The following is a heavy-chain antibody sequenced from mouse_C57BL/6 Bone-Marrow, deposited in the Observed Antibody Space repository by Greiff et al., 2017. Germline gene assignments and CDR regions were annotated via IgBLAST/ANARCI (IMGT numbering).Heavy chain of an antibody. CDR3: ARRELYWYFDV. CDR2: IHPNSGST. V-gene: IGHV1-64*01. J-gene: IGHJ1*03. CDR1: GYTFTSYW. Sequence: QVQLQQPVAELVKPGASVKLSCTASGYTFTSYWMHWVKQRPGQGLEWIGMIHPNSGSTNYNEKFKSKATLTVDKSSSTAYMQLSSLTSEDSAVYYCARRELYWYFDVWGTGTTVTVSS.